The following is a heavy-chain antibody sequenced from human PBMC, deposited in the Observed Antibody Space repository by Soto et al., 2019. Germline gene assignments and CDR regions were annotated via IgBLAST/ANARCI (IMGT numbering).Heavy chain of an antibody. CDR2: VFHTGTT. V-gene: IGHV4-34*01. CDR3: ARGGWRQIDY. Sequence: SETLSLTCAVYGESFSGYYWSWIRQPPGKGLEWIGEVFHTGTTNYNPSLKSRVTISVDTSKNQFSLKLSSVTAADTAVYYCARGGWRQIDYWGQGTLVTVSS. D-gene: IGHD3-3*01. J-gene: IGHJ4*02. CDR1: GESFSGYY.